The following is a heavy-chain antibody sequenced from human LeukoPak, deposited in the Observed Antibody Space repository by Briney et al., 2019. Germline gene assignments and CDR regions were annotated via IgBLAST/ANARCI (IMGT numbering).Heavy chain of an antibody. CDR3: AREGRYCSSTSCYGYGMDV. J-gene: IGHJ6*02. CDR2: MNPNSGNT. CDR1: GYTFTSYD. Sequence: ASVKVSCKASGYTFTSYDINWVRQATGQGLEWMGWMNPNSGNTGYAQKFQGRVTMTRNTSISTAYMELSSLRSEDTAVYYCAREGRYCSSTSCYGYGMDVWGQGTTVTVSS. V-gene: IGHV1-8*01. D-gene: IGHD2-2*01.